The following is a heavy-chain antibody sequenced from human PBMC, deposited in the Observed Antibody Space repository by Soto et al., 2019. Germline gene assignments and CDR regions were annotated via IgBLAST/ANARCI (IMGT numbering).Heavy chain of an antibody. CDR2: INWNGGST. CDR3: ARRSSSWYFDY. V-gene: IGHV3-20*04. D-gene: IGHD6-13*01. J-gene: IGHJ4*02. CDR1: GFTFDDYG. Sequence: PGGSLRLSCAASGFTFDDYGMSWVRQAPGKGLEWVSGINWNGGSTGYADSVKGRFTISRDNSKNTLNLQMNSLRAEDTAVYYCARRSSSWYFDYWGQGTLVTVSS.